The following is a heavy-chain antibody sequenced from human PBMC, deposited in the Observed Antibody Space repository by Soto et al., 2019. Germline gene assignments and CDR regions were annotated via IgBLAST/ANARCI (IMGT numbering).Heavy chain of an antibody. D-gene: IGHD1-26*01. CDR1: GNSLPRYG. V-gene: IGHV1-18*01. J-gene: IGHJ2*01. CDR2: ISGYNGNT. Sequence: QVQLEQSGAEVKKPGASVKVSCKASGNSLPRYGITWVRQVPGQGPEWMGWISGYNGNTNYGQKVQGRVIMTTDTSTNTAYMELRSLTPADTAVYYCETSGEDWYFDLWGRGTLVTVSS. CDR3: ETSGEDWYFDL.